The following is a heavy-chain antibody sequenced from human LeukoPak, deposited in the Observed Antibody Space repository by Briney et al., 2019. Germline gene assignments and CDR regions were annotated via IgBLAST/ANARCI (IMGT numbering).Heavy chain of an antibody. V-gene: IGHV3-11*04. CDR1: GFIFSDYY. J-gene: IGHJ6*03. Sequence: GGSLRLSCAASGFIFSDYYMNWIRQAPGKGLEWVSYIRSSGGIIYYADSVKGRFTISRDNAKNSLFLQMNSLRADDTAVYYCARADRNYYKDVWGKGTTVTVSS. CDR2: IRSSGGII. CDR3: ARADRNYYKDV.